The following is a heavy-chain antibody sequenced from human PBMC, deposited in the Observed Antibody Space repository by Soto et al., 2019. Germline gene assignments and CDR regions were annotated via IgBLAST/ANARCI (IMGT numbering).Heavy chain of an antibody. CDR1: GYTFTSYD. J-gene: IGHJ5*02. D-gene: IGHD6-13*01. Sequence: QVQLVQSGAEVKRPGASVKVSCKASGYTFTSYDINWVRQATGQGLEWMGWMNPNSGNTGYAQKFQGRGTITRNTSVSTAHMERSTLRPEDTAVYFWARERPAAGTGRFDPWGQGTLVTVSS. CDR2: MNPNSGNT. V-gene: IGHV1-8*01. CDR3: ARERPAAGTGRFDP.